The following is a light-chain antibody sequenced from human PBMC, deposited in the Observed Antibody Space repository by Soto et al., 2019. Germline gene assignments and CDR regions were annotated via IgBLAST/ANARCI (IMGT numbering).Light chain of an antibody. CDR2: DAS. Sequence: EIVLTQSPATLSLSPGERATLSCRASQSINRHLAWYQQKPGQAPRLLILDASDRATGIPARFSGSGSGTDFTLTISSLEPEDFAVSYCQQRSNWPTVTVGGGTKVEIK. V-gene: IGKV3-11*01. CDR1: QSINRH. CDR3: QQRSNWPTVT. J-gene: IGKJ4*01.